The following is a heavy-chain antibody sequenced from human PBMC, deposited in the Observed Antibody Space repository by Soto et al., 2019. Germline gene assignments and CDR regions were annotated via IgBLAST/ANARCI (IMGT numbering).Heavy chain of an antibody. CDR1: GGSISSSSYY. Sequence: SETMSLTCTVSGGSISSSSYYWGWIRQPPGKGLEWIGGIYYSGSTYHNPALKPRVTISVATSKNQVSLNLSSVTPADTPVYHCGRFAIFYWYIWGSYRYVYFDYWGKGTLVTV. CDR3: GRFAIFYWYIWGSYRYVYFDY. D-gene: IGHD3-16*02. V-gene: IGHV4-39*01. CDR2: IYYSGST. J-gene: IGHJ4*02.